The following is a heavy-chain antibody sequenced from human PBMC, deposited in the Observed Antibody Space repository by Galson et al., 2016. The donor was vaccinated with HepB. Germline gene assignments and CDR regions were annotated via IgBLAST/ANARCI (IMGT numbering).Heavy chain of an antibody. J-gene: IGHJ6*02. CDR2: IGTAGDT. CDR1: GFTFRTYD. V-gene: IGHV3-13*01. Sequence: SLRLSCAASGFTFRTYDMHWVRQTKTKGLEWVSAIGTAGDTYYPDSVKGRFTISRENAKNSLYLQMNSLGAGDTAVYYCARGPYRRSSFYYGMDVWGQGTTVTVPS. CDR3: ARGPYRRSSFYYGMDV. D-gene: IGHD3-10*01.